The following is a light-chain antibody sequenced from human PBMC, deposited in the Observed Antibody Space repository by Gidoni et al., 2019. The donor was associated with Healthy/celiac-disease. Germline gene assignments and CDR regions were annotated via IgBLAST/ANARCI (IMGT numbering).Light chain of an antibody. J-gene: IGLJ2*01. Sequence: QSALTQPASVSGSSGQSITISCTGTSSDVGGYNYVSWYQQHPGKAPKLMIYDVSNRPSGVSNRFSGLQAEDEADYYCSSYTSSSTHVVFGGGTKLTVL. CDR3: SSYTSSSTHVV. CDR2: DVS. CDR1: SSDVGGYNY. V-gene: IGLV2-14*03.